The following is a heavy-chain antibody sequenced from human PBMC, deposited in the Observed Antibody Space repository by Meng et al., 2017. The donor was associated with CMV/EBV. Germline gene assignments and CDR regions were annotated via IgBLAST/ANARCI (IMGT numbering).Heavy chain of an antibody. D-gene: IGHD3-3*01. Sequence: SETLSLTCAISGASVSSNTAAWSWIRQSPSRGLEWLGMTYYRSKWYNDYAVSVISRITINPDTSKNQFSLKLNSMTPEDMTVYYFARRAQIGITIFGVINNPLDYWGQGTLVTVSS. J-gene: IGHJ4*02. CDR2: TYYRSKWYN. V-gene: IGHV6-1*01. CDR1: GASVSSNTAA. CDR3: ARRAQIGITIFGVINNPLDY.